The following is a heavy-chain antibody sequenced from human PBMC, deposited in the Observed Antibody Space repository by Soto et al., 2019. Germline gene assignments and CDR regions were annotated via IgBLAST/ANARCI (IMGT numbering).Heavy chain of an antibody. D-gene: IGHD2-2*01. Sequence: QVQLQESGPGLLKPSQTLSLTCTVSGDSISSGGYYWSWIRQLPGKGLERIGYIYHSGSTYYNPSLESRVTISVDTSKNQFSLKLSSVTAADTAVYYCAREYCSSTRCYPYFDYWGQRSLVTVSS. V-gene: IGHV4-31*02. CDR2: IYHSGST. CDR3: AREYCSSTRCYPYFDY. CDR1: GDSISSGGYY. J-gene: IGHJ4*02.